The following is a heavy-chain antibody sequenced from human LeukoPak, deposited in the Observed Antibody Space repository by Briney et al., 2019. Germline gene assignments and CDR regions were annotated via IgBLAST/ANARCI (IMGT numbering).Heavy chain of an antibody. J-gene: IGHJ3*02. D-gene: IGHD2-2*01. CDR1: GGSISSYY. Sequence: PSETLSLTCTVSGGSISSYYWSWIRQPAGKGLEWIGRIYTSGSTNYNPSLKSRVTISVDTSKNQFSLKLSSVTAVDTAVYYCAREKRYCSSTSCYRDAFDIWGQGTMVTVSS. CDR3: AREKRYCSSTSCYRDAFDI. V-gene: IGHV4-4*07. CDR2: IYTSGST.